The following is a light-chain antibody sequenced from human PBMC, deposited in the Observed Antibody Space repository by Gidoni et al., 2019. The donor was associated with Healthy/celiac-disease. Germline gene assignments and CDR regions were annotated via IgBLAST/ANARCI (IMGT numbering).Light chain of an antibody. V-gene: IGKV3-11*01. CDR1: QSVSSY. J-gene: IGKJ4*01. CDR3: QQRRNWLT. Sequence: IVFTQSPATLSLSPGERATLSCSASQSVSSYLAWYQQKPGQAPRLLIYDASNRATGIPARFSGSGSGTDFTLTISSLEPEDFAVYYCQQRRNWLTFGGGTKVEIK. CDR2: DAS.